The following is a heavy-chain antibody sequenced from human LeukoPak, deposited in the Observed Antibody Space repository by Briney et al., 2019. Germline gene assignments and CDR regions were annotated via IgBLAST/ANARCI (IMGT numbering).Heavy chain of an antibody. J-gene: IGHJ4*02. Sequence: GGSLRLSCAASGFTFSSYGMHWVRQAPGKGLEWVAFIRYDGSNKYYADSVKGRFTISRDNSKNTLYLQMNSLRAEDTAVYYCARDVGWSQYYFDFWGQGTLVTVSS. CDR1: GFTFSSYG. D-gene: IGHD2-15*01. V-gene: IGHV3-30*02. CDR2: IRYDGSNK. CDR3: ARDVGWSQYYFDF.